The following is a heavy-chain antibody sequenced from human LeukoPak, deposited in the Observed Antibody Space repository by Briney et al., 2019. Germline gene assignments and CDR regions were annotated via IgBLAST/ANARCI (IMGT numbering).Heavy chain of an antibody. CDR1: GGTFSSYA. CDR3: ARTYCSSTSCLDYAIDY. V-gene: IGHV1-69*05. J-gene: IGHJ4*02. D-gene: IGHD2-2*01. Sequence: SVKVSCKASGGTFSSYAISWVRQAPGQGLEWMGRIIPIFGTANYAQKFQGRVTITTDESTSTAYMELSSLRSEDPAVYYCARTYCSSTSCLDYAIDYWGQGTLVTVSS. CDR2: IIPIFGTA.